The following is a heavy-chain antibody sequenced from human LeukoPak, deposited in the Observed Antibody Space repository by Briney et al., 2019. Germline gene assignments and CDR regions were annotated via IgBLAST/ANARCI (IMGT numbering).Heavy chain of an antibody. Sequence: GGSLRLSYTASGFTFSSYWMSWVREAPGKGLEWVANIKQDGGEKYYVDSVKGRFTISRDNAENSLYLQMNSLRVEDTAVYYCARDKIVGATNFDYWGQGTLVTVSS. V-gene: IGHV3-7*03. CDR3: ARDKIVGATNFDY. J-gene: IGHJ4*02. D-gene: IGHD1-26*01. CDR1: GFTFSSYW. CDR2: IKQDGGEK.